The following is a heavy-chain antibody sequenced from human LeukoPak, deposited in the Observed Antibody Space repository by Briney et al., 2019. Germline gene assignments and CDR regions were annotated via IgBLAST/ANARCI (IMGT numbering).Heavy chain of an antibody. V-gene: IGHV1-69*13. CDR2: IIPIFGTA. Sequence: SVKVSCKASGGTFSSYAVSWVRQAPGQGLEWMGGIIPIFGTANYAQKFQGRVTITADESTSTAYMELSSLRSEDTAVYYCARAMITFGGVIGKPFDYWGQGTLVTVSS. J-gene: IGHJ4*02. CDR1: GGTFSSYA. D-gene: IGHD3-16*02. CDR3: ARAMITFGGVIGKPFDY.